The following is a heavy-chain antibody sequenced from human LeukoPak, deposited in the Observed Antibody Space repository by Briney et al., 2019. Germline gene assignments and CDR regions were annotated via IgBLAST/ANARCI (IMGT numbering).Heavy chain of an antibody. CDR1: GFTFSSYW. Sequence: GGSLRLSCAASGFTFSSYWMHWVRHAPGKGLVWVARINSDGYSISYADSVKGRFTISRDNTKNTLYLQMTSLRAEDTAVYYCARAVAVAGTDFWGQGTLVTVSS. V-gene: IGHV3-74*01. J-gene: IGHJ4*02. D-gene: IGHD6-19*01. CDR3: ARAVAVAGTDF. CDR2: INSDGYSI.